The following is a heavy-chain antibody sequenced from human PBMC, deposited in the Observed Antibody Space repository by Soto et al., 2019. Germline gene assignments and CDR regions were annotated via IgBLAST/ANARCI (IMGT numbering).Heavy chain of an antibody. CDR2: ISSSSSYI. CDR1: GFTFSSYS. J-gene: IGHJ6*02. V-gene: IGHV3-21*01. D-gene: IGHD2-15*01. CDR3: ARDENIVVVVAATTYYYGMDV. Sequence: GGSLRLSCAASGFTFSSYSMNWVRQAPGKGLEWVSSISSSSSYIYYADSVKGRFTISRDNAKNSLYLQMNSLRAEDTAVYYCARDENIVVVVAATTYYYGMDVWGQGTTVTVSS.